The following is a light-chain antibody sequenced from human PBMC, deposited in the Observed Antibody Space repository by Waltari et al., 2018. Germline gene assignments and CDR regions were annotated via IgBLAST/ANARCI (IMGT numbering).Light chain of an antibody. CDR3: HQYDNRWT. J-gene: IGKJ1*01. Sequence: DIQMTQSPSTLSASVGDRVTITCRARHSVSDFLAWHQQKPGKAPKVLIYRAANLSSGVPSRFSGSGSGTEFTLTISSLQPDDFATYYCHQYDNRWTFGQGTTVEI. CDR2: RAA. V-gene: IGKV1-5*03. CDR1: HSVSDF.